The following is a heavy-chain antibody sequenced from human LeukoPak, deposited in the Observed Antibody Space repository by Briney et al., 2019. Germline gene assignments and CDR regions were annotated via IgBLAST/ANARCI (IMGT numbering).Heavy chain of an antibody. Sequence: VASVKVSCKASGYTFTSYGFTWVRQAPGQGLEWMGGIIPIFGTANYAQKFQGRVTITTDESTSTAYMELSSLRSEDTAVYYCAREGIVRGVIGFDYWGQGTLVTVSS. J-gene: IGHJ4*02. CDR2: IIPIFGTA. V-gene: IGHV1-69*05. CDR3: AREGIVRGVIGFDY. CDR1: GYTFTSYG. D-gene: IGHD3-10*01.